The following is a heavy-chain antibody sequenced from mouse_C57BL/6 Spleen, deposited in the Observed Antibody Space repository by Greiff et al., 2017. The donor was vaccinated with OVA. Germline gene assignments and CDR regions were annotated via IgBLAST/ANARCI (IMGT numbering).Heavy chain of an antibody. Sequence: QVQLQQSGAELVRPGASVTLSCKASGYTFTDYDMHWVKQTPVHGLEWIGAIDPETGGTAYNQKFKGKAILTADKSSSTAYMELRSLTSEDSAVYYCTRPRLAGWGQGTTLTVSS. CDR2: IDPETGGT. CDR3: TRPRLAG. J-gene: IGHJ2*01. CDR1: GYTFTDYD. D-gene: IGHD6-2*01. V-gene: IGHV1-15*01.